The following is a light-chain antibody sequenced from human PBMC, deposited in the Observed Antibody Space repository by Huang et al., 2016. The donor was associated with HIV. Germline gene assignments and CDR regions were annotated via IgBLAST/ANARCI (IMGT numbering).Light chain of an antibody. Sequence: EIVLTQSPGTLSLSPGARATLSCRASLSVGTIYLAWYQQKPGQAPRLLIYDASRRATGTPDRFRGGGSGTEFTLTISRLEPDDFAVYFCQQYGSSPYTFGQGTKLEIK. V-gene: IGKV3-20*01. CDR3: QQYGSSPYT. CDR1: LSVGTIY. J-gene: IGKJ2*01. CDR2: DAS.